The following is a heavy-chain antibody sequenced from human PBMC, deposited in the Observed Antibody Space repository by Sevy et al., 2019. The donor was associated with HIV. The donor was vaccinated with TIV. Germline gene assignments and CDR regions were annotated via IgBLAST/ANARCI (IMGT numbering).Heavy chain of an antibody. V-gene: IGHV1-18*01. Sequence: ASVKVSCKASGYTFTSYGISWVRQAPGQGLEWMGWISAYNGNTNYAQKLQGRVTMTKNTSTRTAYMELRSLRSDDTAVYYCARDELELLGDSYYFDYWGQGTLVTVSS. CDR1: GYTFTSYG. J-gene: IGHJ4*02. D-gene: IGHD1-7*01. CDR2: ISAYNGNT. CDR3: ARDELELLGDSYYFDY.